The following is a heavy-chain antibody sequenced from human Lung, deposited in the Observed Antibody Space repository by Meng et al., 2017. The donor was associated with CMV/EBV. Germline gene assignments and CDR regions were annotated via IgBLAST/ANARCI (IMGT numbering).Heavy chain of an antibody. CDR1: GFTFSSYG. CDR2: ISYGGGKE. V-gene: IGHV3-30-3*01. J-gene: IGHJ3*01. D-gene: IGHD3-9*01. CDR3: ARELYYDILTGPRAFDV. Sequence: SXKISXAASGFTFSSYGVHWVRQAPGEGLEWVAFISYGGGKEYYADSVKGRFTISRDNSKNMLFLQMDSLRPDDTAVYYCARELYYDILTGPRAFDVWGQGTXVTVSS.